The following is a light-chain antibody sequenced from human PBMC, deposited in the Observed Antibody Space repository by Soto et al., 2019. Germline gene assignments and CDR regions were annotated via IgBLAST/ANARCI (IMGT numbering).Light chain of an antibody. CDR1: SSNIGSNT. Sequence: QSVLTQPPSVSGTPGQRVTISCSGSSSNIGSNTVNWYQQLPGTAPKLLIYSNNQRPSGVPDRFSGSKSGTSASLAISGLQSEYEADYYCAVWDDSLNGVVFGGGTKLTVL. V-gene: IGLV1-44*01. CDR3: AVWDDSLNGVV. J-gene: IGLJ2*01. CDR2: SNN.